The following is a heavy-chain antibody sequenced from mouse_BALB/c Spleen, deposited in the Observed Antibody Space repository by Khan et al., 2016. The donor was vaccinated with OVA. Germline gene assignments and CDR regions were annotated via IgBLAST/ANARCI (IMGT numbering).Heavy chain of an antibody. Sequence: EVELVKSGPGLVKPSQSLSLTCTVTGYSITSDYAWNWIRQFPGNKLEWMGFISYSGNTNYNPSLKSRISITRDTSKNQFFLQLNSVTTEDTATYYCARVYGGDFDYWGQGTTLTVSS. CDR2: ISYSGNT. V-gene: IGHV3-2*02. D-gene: IGHD1-1*01. CDR3: ARVYGGDFDY. CDR1: GYSITSDYA. J-gene: IGHJ2*01.